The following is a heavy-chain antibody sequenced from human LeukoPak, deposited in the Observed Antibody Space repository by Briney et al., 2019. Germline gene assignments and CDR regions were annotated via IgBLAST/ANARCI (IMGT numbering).Heavy chain of an antibody. Sequence: PGGSLRLSCAASGFTFSSYDMHWVRQATGKGLEWVSAIGTAGDTYYPGSVKGRFTISRENAKNSLYLQMNSLRAGDTAVYYCARDAIYGGAFDIWGQGTMVTVSS. D-gene: IGHD1-26*01. CDR1: GFTFSSYD. J-gene: IGHJ3*02. CDR2: IGTAGDT. CDR3: ARDAIYGGAFDI. V-gene: IGHV3-13*01.